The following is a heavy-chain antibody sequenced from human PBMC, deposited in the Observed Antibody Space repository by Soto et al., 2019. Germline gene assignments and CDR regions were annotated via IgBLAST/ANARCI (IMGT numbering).Heavy chain of an antibody. J-gene: IGHJ4*02. CDR3: ANTYDFWSGYYLDY. D-gene: IGHD3-3*01. V-gene: IGHV3-23*01. CDR1: GFTFSSYA. CDR2: ISGSGGST. Sequence: PGGSLRLSCAASGFTFSSYAMSWVRQAPGKGLEWVSAISGSGGSTYYADSVKGRFTISRDNSKNTLYLQMNSLRAEDTAVYYCANTYDFWSGYYLDYWGQGTLVTVSS.